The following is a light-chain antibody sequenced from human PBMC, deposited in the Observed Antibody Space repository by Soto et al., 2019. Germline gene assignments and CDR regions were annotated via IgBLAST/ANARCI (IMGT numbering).Light chain of an antibody. CDR3: QQSYSVPQT. CDR2: AAS. CDR1: QSIDTY. J-gene: IGKJ1*01. V-gene: IGKV1-39*01. Sequence: DIQMTQSPSSLSASVGDRVTITCRASQSIDTYLNWYQRKPGKAPNVLIYAASTLQSGVPTRFSGSGSGTDVTLTISSLQPEDFATYYCQQSYSVPQTFGLGTKVEIK.